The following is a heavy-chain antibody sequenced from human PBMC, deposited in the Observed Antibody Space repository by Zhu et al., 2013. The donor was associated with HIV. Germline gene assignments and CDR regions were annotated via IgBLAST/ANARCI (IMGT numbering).Heavy chain of an antibody. CDR1: GYTFTDYY. CDR3: ARDSTGWYSFDY. J-gene: IGHJ4*02. V-gene: IGHV1-2*02. D-gene: IGHD6-19*01. CDR2: INPNSGGT. Sequence: QSGTEVKKPGASVKVSCKASGYTFTDYYIHWVRQAPGQGLEWMGWINPNSGGTNYAQKFQGRVTMTRDTSISTAYMELTRLNSDDTAIYYCARDSTGWYSFDYWGQGTLVTVSS.